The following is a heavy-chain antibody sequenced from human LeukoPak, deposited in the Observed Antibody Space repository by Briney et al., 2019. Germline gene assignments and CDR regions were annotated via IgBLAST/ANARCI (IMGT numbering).Heavy chain of an antibody. Sequence: GRSLRLSCAASGFTFSSYGMSWVRQAPGKGLEWVSAISGSGGSTYYADSVKGRFTISRDNSKNTLYLQMNSLRAEDTAVYYCAKIKSTSFGNYYYYMDVWGKGTTVTISS. D-gene: IGHD2-2*01. CDR3: AKIKSTSFGNYYYYMDV. V-gene: IGHV3-23*01. CDR2: ISGSGGST. CDR1: GFTFSSYG. J-gene: IGHJ6*03.